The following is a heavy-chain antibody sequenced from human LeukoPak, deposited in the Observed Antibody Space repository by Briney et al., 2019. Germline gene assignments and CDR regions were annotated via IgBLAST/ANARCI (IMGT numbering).Heavy chain of an antibody. CDR3: ARFTSSFDY. J-gene: IGHJ4*02. D-gene: IGHD2-2*01. V-gene: IGHV5-51*01. Sequence: GESLKISCKVSGYSFTTYWIGWVRQMPGKGLGWMGIIYPGDSATRYSPSFQGQVTISADKSISTAYLQWSSLKASDTAMYYCARFTSSFDYWGQGTLVTVSS. CDR1: GYSFTTYW. CDR2: IYPGDSAT.